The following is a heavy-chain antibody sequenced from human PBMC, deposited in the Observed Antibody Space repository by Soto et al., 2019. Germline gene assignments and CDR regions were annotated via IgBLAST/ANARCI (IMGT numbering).Heavy chain of an antibody. V-gene: IGHV5-10-1*01. CDR3: ASPYCGSYLFAFDF. Sequence: PGESLKISWKGSGYSFTSYWISWVRQMPGKGLEWMGRIDPSDSYTNYSPSFQGHVTISADKSISTAYLQWSSLKASDTAMYYCASPYCGSYLFAFDFWGQGTMVPXSS. CDR1: GYSFTSYW. D-gene: IGHD1-26*01. J-gene: IGHJ3*01. CDR2: IDPSDSYT.